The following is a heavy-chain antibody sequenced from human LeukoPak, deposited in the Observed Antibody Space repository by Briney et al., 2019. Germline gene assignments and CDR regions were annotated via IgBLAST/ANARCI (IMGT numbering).Heavy chain of an antibody. J-gene: IGHJ6*03. V-gene: IGHV4-4*08. CDR1: GGSFSGYY. Sequence: SETLSLTCAVYGGSFSGYYWSWIRQPPGKGLEWIGRIYTSGSTNYNPSLKSRVTISVDTSKNQFSLKLSSVTAADTAVYYCARVGVVTSLGYYYYYMDVWGKGTTVTISS. D-gene: IGHD4-23*01. CDR2: IYTSGST. CDR3: ARVGVVTSLGYYYYYMDV.